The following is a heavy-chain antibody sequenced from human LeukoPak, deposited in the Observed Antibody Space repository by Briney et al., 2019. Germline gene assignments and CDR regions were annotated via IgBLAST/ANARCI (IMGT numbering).Heavy chain of an antibody. CDR3: ARLMYYYGSGSSYYFDY. V-gene: IGHV3-20*04. CDR1: GFTFDDYG. J-gene: IGHJ4*02. Sequence: GGSLRLSXAASGFTFDDYGMSWVRQAPGKGLEWISGINWNGGSTGYADSVKGRFTISRDNAKNSLYLQMNSLRAEDTALYYCARLMYYYGSGSSYYFDYWGQGTLVTVSS. D-gene: IGHD3-10*01. CDR2: INWNGGST.